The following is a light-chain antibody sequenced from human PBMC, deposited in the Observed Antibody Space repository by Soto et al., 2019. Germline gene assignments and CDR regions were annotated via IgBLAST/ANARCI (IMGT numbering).Light chain of an antibody. J-gene: IGLJ1*01. V-gene: IGLV1-44*01. CDR1: SSNIGGNI. Sequence: QSVLTQPPSASGTPGQRVTISCSGSSSNIGGNIVNWYQQLPGTAPKLLIYSDNQRPSGVPDRFSGSKSGTSASLAISGLQSEDEADYYCSAWDGSLNAYVFGTGTKVTVL. CDR2: SDN. CDR3: SAWDGSLNAYV.